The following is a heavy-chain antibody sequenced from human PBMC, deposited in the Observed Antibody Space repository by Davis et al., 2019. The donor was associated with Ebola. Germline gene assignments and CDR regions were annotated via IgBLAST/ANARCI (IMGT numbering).Heavy chain of an antibody. V-gene: IGHV3-23*01. CDR2: ISGSGGST. Sequence: GESLKISCAASGFTFSSYAMSWVRQAPGKGLEWVSAISGSGGSTYYADSVKGRFTISRDNSKNTLYLQMNSLRAEDTAVYYCAKNRGGLDYWGQGTLVTVSS. J-gene: IGHJ4*02. CDR3: AKNRGGLDY. CDR1: GFTFSSYA. D-gene: IGHD2/OR15-2a*01.